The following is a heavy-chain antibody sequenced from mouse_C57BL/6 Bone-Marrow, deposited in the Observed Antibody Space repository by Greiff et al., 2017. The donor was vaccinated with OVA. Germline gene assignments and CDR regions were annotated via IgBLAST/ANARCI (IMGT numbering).Heavy chain of an antibody. J-gene: IGHJ2*01. V-gene: IGHV1-26*01. CDR3: AKGTGTRDY. Sequence: VQLQQSGPELVKPGASVKISCKASGYTFTDYYMNWVKQSHGKSLEWIGDINPNNGGTSYNQKFKGKATLTVDKSSSTASMQLRSLTSEDSAVYYCAKGTGTRDYWGQGTTLTVSS. CDR2: INPNNGGT. CDR1: GYTFTDYY. D-gene: IGHD4-1*01.